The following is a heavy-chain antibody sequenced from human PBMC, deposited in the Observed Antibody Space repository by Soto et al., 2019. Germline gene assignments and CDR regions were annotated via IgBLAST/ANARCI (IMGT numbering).Heavy chain of an antibody. CDR3: ARVGRATVVTFTHKGGFDY. J-gene: IGHJ4*02. D-gene: IGHD4-17*01. Sequence: SETLSLTCAVYGGSFSGYYWSWIRQPPGKGLEWIGEINHSGSTNYNPSLKSRVTISVDTSKNQFSLKLSSVTAADTAVYYCARVGRATVVTFTHKGGFDYWGQGTLVT. CDR1: GGSFSGYY. CDR2: INHSGST. V-gene: IGHV4-34*01.